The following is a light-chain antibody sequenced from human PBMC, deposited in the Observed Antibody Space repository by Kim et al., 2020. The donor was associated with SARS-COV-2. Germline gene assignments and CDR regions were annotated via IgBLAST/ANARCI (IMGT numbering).Light chain of an antibody. CDR1: LRVDDY. V-gene: IGKV3-20*01. CDR3: QQYGNSPYT. Sequence: SLSPVQRFTHSCRASLRVDDYVAWYQQKPGQAPRVLIYTASTRATGIPDRFSGSGSGTDFTLTIARLEPEDSAIYYCQQYGNSPYTFGQGTKLEI. CDR2: TAS. J-gene: IGKJ2*01.